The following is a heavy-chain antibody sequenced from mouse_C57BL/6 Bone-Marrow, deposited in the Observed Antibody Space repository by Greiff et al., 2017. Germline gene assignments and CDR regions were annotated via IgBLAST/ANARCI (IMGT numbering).Heavy chain of an antibody. V-gene: IGHV1-18*01. CDR3: ASFGYYGRCAMDY. CDR2: INPNNGGT. D-gene: IGHD1-1*01. J-gene: IGHJ4*01. CDR1: GYTFTDYN. Sequence: EVQLQQSGPELVKPGASVKIPCKASGYTFTDYNMDWVKQSHGKSLEWIGDINPNNGGTIYNQKFKGKATLTVDKPSSTAYMELRSLTSEDTAVYYGASFGYYGRCAMDYWGQGTSVTVSS.